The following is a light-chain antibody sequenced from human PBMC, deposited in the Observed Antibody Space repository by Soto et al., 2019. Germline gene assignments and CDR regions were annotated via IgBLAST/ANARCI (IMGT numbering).Light chain of an antibody. J-gene: IGLJ1*01. CDR2: DDN. V-gene: IGLV1-51*01. CDR3: GSWDSSLSAYV. CDR1: SSNIGGNS. Sequence: QSVLTQPPSVSAAPGQKVTISCSGSSSNIGGNSASWCQQLPGTAPKLLIYDDNKRPSGIPDRFSGSKSGTSATLGITGFQTGDEADYYCGSWDSSLSAYVFGTGTKVTVL.